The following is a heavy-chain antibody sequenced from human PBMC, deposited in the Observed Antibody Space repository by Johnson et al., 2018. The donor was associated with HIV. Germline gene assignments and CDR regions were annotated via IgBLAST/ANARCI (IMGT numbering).Heavy chain of an antibody. D-gene: IGHD2-2*01. CDR1: GFTVSSNY. CDR3: ARPLPAAYYAFDI. Sequence: VQVVESGGGLVQPGGSLRLSCAASGFTVSSNYMSWVRQAPGKGLEWVSVIYSGGSTYYADSVKGRLTISRDNSKNTLYLQMNSLRAEDTAVYYCARPLPAAYYAFDIWDQGTMVTVSS. V-gene: IGHV3-66*02. J-gene: IGHJ3*02. CDR2: IYSGGST.